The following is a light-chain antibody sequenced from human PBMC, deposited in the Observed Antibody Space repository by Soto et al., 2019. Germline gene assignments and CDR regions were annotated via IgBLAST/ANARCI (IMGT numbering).Light chain of an antibody. J-gene: IGKJ1*01. CDR3: QQYAGSPRT. CDR1: QNLGTLY. CDR2: SAY. V-gene: IGKV3-20*01. Sequence: EIVLTQSPGTLSLPPGERGTLSCRASQNLGTLYLAWFQQKSGQAPRLLIYSAYRRATGIPDRFTGSGSGTDFTPTINRVEPEDFAVYFCQQYAGSPRTFGQGTKVDI.